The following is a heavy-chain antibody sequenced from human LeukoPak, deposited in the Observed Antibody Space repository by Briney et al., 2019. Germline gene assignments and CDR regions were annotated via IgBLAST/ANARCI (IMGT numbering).Heavy chain of an antibody. V-gene: IGHV1-3*01. D-gene: IGHD4-11*01. Sequence: ASVKVSCKASGFSFTTYAIHWVRQAPGQRLEWMGWINPADGGTRYSQKFQGRVSITRYTSATTAYMELSSLRSEDTAVYYCARRLKGSYGNPFDYWGQGTLVTVSS. J-gene: IGHJ4*02. CDR3: ARRLKGSYGNPFDY. CDR1: GFSFTTYA. CDR2: INPADGGT.